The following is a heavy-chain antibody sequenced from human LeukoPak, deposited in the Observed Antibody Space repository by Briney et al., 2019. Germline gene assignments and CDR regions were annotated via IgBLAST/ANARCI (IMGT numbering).Heavy chain of an antibody. J-gene: IGHJ2*01. CDR2: IYYSGST. CDR3: ARALRKGYQVLWNYYWYFDL. CDR1: GGSISSYY. Sequence: SETLSLTCTVSGGSISSYYWSWIRQPPGKGLEWIGYIYYSGSTNYNPSLKSRVTISVDTSKNQFSLKLSSVTAADTAVYYCARALRKGYQVLWNYYWYFDLWGRGTLVTVSS. D-gene: IGHD2-2*01. V-gene: IGHV4-59*01.